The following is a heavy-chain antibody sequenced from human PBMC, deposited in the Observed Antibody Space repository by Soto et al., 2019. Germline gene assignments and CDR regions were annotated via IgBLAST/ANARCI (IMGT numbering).Heavy chain of an antibody. D-gene: IGHD1-20*01. CDR2: ISGSGGST. CDR1: GFTFSSYA. J-gene: IGHJ3*02. CDR3: AKDHLGALYNWNDGGAFDI. V-gene: IGHV3-23*01. Sequence: GGSLRLSCAASGFTFSSYAMSWVRQAPGKGLEWVSAISGSGGSTYYADSVKGRFTISRDNSKNTLYLQMNSLRAEDTAVYYCAKDHLGALYNWNDGGAFDIWGQGTMVTVSS.